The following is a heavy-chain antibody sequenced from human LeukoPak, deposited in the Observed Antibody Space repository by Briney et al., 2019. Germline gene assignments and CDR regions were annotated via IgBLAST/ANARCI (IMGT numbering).Heavy chain of an antibody. CDR3: TKGPWDLPHAFDI. V-gene: IGHV3-23*01. CDR2: ISGSGVTT. CDR1: GFTLSSCA. D-gene: IGHD1-26*01. J-gene: IGHJ3*02. Sequence: GGSLRLSCTASGFTLSSCAMSWVRQAPGKGLECVSTISGSGVTTRYADSVRGRFTISRDSSKNTLYLQMNSLRAEDTATYYCTKGPWDLPHAFDIWGLGTMVTVSS.